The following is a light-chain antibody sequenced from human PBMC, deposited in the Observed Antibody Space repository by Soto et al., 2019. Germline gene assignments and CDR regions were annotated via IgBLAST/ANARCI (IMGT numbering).Light chain of an antibody. Sequence: DIQMTQSPSTLSASVGDRVTITCRASQSISTWLAWYQQKPGTAPKLLIYRASNLESGVPSRFSGSGSGTEVTLTISSLQPDDFATYYCQQHSTYSGTFGPGTKVDIK. V-gene: IGKV1-5*03. CDR1: QSISTW. CDR3: QQHSTYSGT. CDR2: RAS. J-gene: IGKJ3*01.